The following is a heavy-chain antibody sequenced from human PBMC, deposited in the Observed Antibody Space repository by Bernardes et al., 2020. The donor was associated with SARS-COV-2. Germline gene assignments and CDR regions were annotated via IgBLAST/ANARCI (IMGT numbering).Heavy chain of an antibody. D-gene: IGHD2-21*01. CDR2: IYPGDSDT. CDR3: ARRQTNCTGGRCFSGGMDV. CDR1: GYTFINNW. J-gene: IGHJ6*02. V-gene: IGHV5-51*01. Sequence: ESMKISCKASGYTFINNWIAWVRQRPGNGLEWMGTIYPGDSDTRYSPSFQGQVTVSADKSINTAYLHWSSLKASDTAIYYCARRQTNCTGGRCFSGGMDVWGQGTTVTVAS.